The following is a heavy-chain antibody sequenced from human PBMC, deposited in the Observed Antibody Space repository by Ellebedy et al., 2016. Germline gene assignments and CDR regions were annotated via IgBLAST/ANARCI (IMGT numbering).Heavy chain of an antibody. Sequence: GGSLRLSCAASGFTFGTYTMHWVRQSPGKGPEWVAVISYDGAKTYYADSVKGRFTISRDNSKNTLYLQMNSLRAEDTAVYYCARENDTQRLGGALDMWGQGTLVTVSS. CDR2: ISYDGAKT. D-gene: IGHD3-22*01. CDR3: ARENDTQRLGGALDM. CDR1: GFTFGTYT. V-gene: IGHV3-30*03. J-gene: IGHJ3*02.